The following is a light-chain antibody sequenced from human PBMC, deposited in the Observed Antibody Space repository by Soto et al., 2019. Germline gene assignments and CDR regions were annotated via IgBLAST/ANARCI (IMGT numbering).Light chain of an antibody. Sequence: QSVLTQPPSVSEAPRQRVTMSCSGSDSNIGNNGVTWYQQVPGKAPKLLVYYDDLLPSGVSDRFSGSKSGTSASLAISGLQSEDEADYYCAAWDDSLSSVVFGGGTKLTVL. J-gene: IGLJ2*01. CDR2: YDD. CDR3: AAWDDSLSSVV. V-gene: IGLV1-36*01. CDR1: DSNIGNNG.